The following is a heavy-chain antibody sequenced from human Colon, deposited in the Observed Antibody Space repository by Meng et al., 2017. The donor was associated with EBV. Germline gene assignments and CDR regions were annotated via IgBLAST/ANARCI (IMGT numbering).Heavy chain of an antibody. CDR2: IHHSGSA. V-gene: IGHV4-30-4*01. J-gene: IGHJ4*02. CDR1: GCPMSSGNYY. CDR3: ASFDHIPRRNYFDY. Sequence: VHLRASGLGLVGPSQTPSLTCTVTGCPMSSGNYYGSWIRQPPGKGLEWIGYIHHSGSAYYNPSLKSRVSISVDTSKSQFSLNLNSMTAADTAVYYCASFDHIPRRNYFDYWGQGTLVTVSS. D-gene: IGHD2-21*01.